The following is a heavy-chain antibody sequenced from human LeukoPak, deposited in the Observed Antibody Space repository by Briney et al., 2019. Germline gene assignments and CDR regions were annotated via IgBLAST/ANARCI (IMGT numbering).Heavy chain of an antibody. D-gene: IGHD5-18*01. J-gene: IGHJ5*02. CDR2: ISAYNGNT. CDR3: ARDQDTAMGFRGRTRSFDP. Sequence: ASVKVSCKASGYTFTSYGISWVRQAPGQGLEWMGWISAYNGNTKYAQKLQGRVTMTTDTSTSTAYMELRSLRSDDTAVYYCARDQDTAMGFRGRTRSFDPWGQGTLVTVSS. V-gene: IGHV1-18*04. CDR1: GYTFTSYG.